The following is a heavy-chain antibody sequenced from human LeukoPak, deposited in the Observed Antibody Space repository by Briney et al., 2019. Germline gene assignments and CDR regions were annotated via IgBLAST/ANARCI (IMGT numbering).Heavy chain of an antibody. CDR2: INHSGST. J-gene: IGHJ5*02. CDR3: ARNHDYSRWFDP. D-gene: IGHD4-11*01. V-gene: IGHV4-34*01. Sequence: SETLSLTCAVYGGSFSGYYWSWIRQPPGRGVEGIGEINHSGSTNYNPSLKSRVTISVDTSKNQFSLKLSSVTAADTAVYYCARNHDYSRWFDPWAREPWSPSPQ. CDR1: GGSFSGYY.